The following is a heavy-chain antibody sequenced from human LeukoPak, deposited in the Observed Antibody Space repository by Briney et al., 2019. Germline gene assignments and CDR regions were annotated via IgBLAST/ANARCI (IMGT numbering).Heavy chain of an antibody. V-gene: IGHV3-74*01. D-gene: IGHD6-13*01. CDR2: INSDGSIT. CDR3: AGGISATGGG. Sequence: GGSLRLSCAASGFTFSTYWMHWVRQVPGKGLVWVSRINSDGSITTYADSVKGRFTISRDNAKNMLYLQMNSLRVEDTAVHYCAGGISATGGGWGQGTMVTVSS. CDR1: GFTFSTYW. J-gene: IGHJ3*01.